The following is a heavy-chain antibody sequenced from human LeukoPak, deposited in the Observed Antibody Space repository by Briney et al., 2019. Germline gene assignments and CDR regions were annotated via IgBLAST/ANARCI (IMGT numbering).Heavy chain of an antibody. J-gene: IGHJ4*02. D-gene: IGHD1-1*01. CDR1: GFTFSSYV. Sequence: PGGSLRLSCAASGFTFSSYVMSWIRQAPGKGLEWVGFIRSKAYGETADYAASVKGRFTISRDDSKAIAYLQMNSLKTEDTAVYHCTRDRGAYNLYDYWGQGTLVTVSS. CDR3: TRDRGAYNLYDY. CDR2: IRSKAYGETA. V-gene: IGHV3-49*03.